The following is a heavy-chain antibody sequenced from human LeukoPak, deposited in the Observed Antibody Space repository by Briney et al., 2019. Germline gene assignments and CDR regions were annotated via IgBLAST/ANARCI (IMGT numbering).Heavy chain of an antibody. Sequence: PSETLSLTCAVYGGSFSGYYWSWIRQPPGKGLEWIGEINHSGSTNYNPSLKSRVTISVDTSKNQFSLKLSSVTAADTAVYYCARHATVGSSGWYGGPDFDYWGQGTLVTVSS. D-gene: IGHD6-19*01. CDR3: ARHATVGSSGWYGGPDFDY. J-gene: IGHJ4*02. CDR2: INHSGST. V-gene: IGHV4-34*01. CDR1: GGSFSGYY.